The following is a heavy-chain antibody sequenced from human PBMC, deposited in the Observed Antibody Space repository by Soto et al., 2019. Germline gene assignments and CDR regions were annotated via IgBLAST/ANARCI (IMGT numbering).Heavy chain of an antibody. V-gene: IGHV3-30*18. CDR1: GFTFSSYG. J-gene: IGHJ6*02. D-gene: IGHD3-9*01. CDR2: ISYDGSNK. Sequence: PVGSLRLSCAASGFTFSSYGMHWVRQAPGKGLEWVAVISYDGSNKYYADSVKGRFTISRDNSKNTLYLQMNSLRAEDTAVYYCAKDEWLRYFDWSTPYYYGMDVWGQGTTVTVSS. CDR3: AKDEWLRYFDWSTPYYYGMDV.